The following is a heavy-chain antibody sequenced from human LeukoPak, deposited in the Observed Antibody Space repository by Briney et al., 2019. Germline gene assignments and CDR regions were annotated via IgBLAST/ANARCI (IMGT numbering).Heavy chain of an antibody. J-gene: IGHJ3*02. V-gene: IGHV3-23*01. Sequence: PGGSLRLSCAASGFTFSSYAMSWVRQAPGKGLEWVSAISGSGGSTYYADSVKGRFTISRNNAKSSLYLEMNSLRAEDTAVYYCAKGSGYYKALDIWGQGTMVTVSS. D-gene: IGHD3-3*01. CDR1: GFTFSSYA. CDR2: ISGSGGST. CDR3: AKGSGYYKALDI.